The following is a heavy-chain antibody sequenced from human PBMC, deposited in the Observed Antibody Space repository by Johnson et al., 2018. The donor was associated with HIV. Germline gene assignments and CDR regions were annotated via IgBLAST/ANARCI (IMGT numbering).Heavy chain of an antibody. CDR3: ARDDAFDI. J-gene: IGHJ3*02. V-gene: IGHV3-30*04. Sequence: QVQLVESGGGVVQPGRSLRLSCAASGFTFSSYAMHWVRQAPGKGLEWVSAITIDGDDTNYADAVKGRFTISRDNAKNSLYLQMNSLRAEDTAVYYCARDDAFDIWGQGTMVTVSS. CDR2: ITIDGDDT. CDR1: GFTFSSYA.